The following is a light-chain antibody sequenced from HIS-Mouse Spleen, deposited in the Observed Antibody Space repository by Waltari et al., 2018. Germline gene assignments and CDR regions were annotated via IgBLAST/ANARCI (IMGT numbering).Light chain of an antibody. CDR1: SPNIGRNY. V-gene: IGLV1-47*01. CDR3: AAWDDSLSGPWV. J-gene: IGLJ3*02. Sequence: QSVLTQPPSASGTPGQRVTISCSGSSPNIGRNYVYWYQQLPGTAPKLLLYRNNQRPSGVPDRFSGSKSGTSASLAISGLRYEDEADYYCAAWDDSLSGPWVFGGGTKLTVL. CDR2: RNN.